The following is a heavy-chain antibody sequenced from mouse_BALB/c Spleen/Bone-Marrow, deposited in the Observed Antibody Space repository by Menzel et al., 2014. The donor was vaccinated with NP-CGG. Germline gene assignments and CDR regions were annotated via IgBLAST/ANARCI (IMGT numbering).Heavy chain of an antibody. CDR2: ISSVSSTI. CDR3: ARGGNWTRNYFDY. J-gene: IGHJ2*01. Sequence: EVQLVESGGGLVQPGGSRKLSCAASGFTFSSFGMHWVRQAPEKGLEWVAYISSVSSTIYYGDTVKGRFTISRDNPKNPLFLQMTSLRSEDTAIYYCARGGNWTRNYFDYWGQGTTLTVSS. D-gene: IGHD4-1*01. CDR1: GFTFSSFG. V-gene: IGHV5-17*02.